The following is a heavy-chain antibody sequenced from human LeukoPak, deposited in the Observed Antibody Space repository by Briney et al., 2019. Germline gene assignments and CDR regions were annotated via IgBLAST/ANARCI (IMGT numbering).Heavy chain of an antibody. CDR2: IYNSGTT. CDR3: ARDNGPYWYLDL. V-gene: IGHV4-59*01. D-gene: IGHD4-17*01. CDR1: GGSISSSY. J-gene: IGHJ2*01. Sequence: PSETLSLTCTVSGGSISSSYWNWIRQPPGKGLEWIGNIYNSGTTDYNPSLKSRVTMSMDTSKNQMSLKLSSVTAADTAVYYCARDNGPYWYLDLWGRGTLVTVSS.